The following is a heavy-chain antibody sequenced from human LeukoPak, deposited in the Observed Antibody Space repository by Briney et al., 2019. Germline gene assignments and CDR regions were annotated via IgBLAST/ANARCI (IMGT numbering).Heavy chain of an antibody. V-gene: IGHV3-30*04. CDR1: GFTFSSYA. Sequence: GRSLRLSCAASGFTFSSYAMHWVRQAPGKGLEWVAVISYDGSIENYADSVKGRFTVSRDNSKNTLYLQMNSLRAEDTAVYYCARTPIWLQPHFDYWGQGTLVTVSS. CDR2: ISYDGSIE. CDR3: ARTPIWLQPHFDY. J-gene: IGHJ4*02. D-gene: IGHD5-24*01.